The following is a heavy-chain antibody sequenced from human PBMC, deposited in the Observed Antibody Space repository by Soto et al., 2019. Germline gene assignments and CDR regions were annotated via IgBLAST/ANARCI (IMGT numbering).Heavy chain of an antibody. V-gene: IGHV1-18*01. J-gene: IGHJ4*02. CDR3: ARADGDLRLYYFDY. Sequence: GASVKVSCKASGYTFTSYGISWVRQAHGQGLEWMGWISAYNGNTNYAQKLQGRVTMTTDTSTSTAYMELRSLRSDDTAVYYCARADGDLRLYYFDYWGQGTLVTVSS. CDR2: ISAYNGNT. D-gene: IGHD4-17*01. CDR1: GYTFTSYG.